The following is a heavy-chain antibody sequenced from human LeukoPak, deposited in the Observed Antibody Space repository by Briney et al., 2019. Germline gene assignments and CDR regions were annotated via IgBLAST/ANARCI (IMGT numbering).Heavy chain of an antibody. J-gene: IGHJ4*02. CDR1: GCTFSSYA. D-gene: IGHD2-15*01. CDR2: IKEDGREK. CDR3: ARYGGLRGDYFDY. Sequence: GGSLRLSCAASGCTFSSYAMTWVRQAPGKGLEWVANIKEDGREKYYVDSVKGRFTISRDNAKNSLYLQMNSLRAEDTAVYYCARYGGLRGDYFDYWGQGTLVTVSS. V-gene: IGHV3-7*05.